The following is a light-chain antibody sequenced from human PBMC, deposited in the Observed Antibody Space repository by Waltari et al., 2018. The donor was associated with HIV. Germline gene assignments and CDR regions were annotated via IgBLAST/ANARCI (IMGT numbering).Light chain of an antibody. J-gene: IGLJ3*02. CDR3: GTWDSSLNSAV. CDR1: NSNVENTS. V-gene: IGLV1-51*01. CDR2: DNK. Sequence: QSVLTQPPSVTAAPGQKVTIPCPGNNSNVENTSVSWYQQLPGTAPKLLIYDNKVRPSGIPDRFSGSKSGTSATLGISGLQTGDEADYYCGTWDSSLNSAVFGAGTKLAVL.